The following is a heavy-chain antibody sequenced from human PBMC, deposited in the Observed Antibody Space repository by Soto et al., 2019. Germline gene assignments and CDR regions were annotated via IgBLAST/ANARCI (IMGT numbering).Heavy chain of an antibody. V-gene: IGHV3-30*18. CDR3: ANTLRFLEWLYPFGYYYYMDV. CDR1: GVTFSSYG. J-gene: IGHJ6*03. Sequence: GGSLRLSCAASGVTFSSYGMHWVRQAPGKGLEWVAVISYDGSNKYYADSVKGRFTISRDNSKNTLYLQMNSLRAEDTAVYYCANTLRFLEWLYPFGYYYYMDVWGKGTTVTVSS. CDR2: ISYDGSNK. D-gene: IGHD3-3*01.